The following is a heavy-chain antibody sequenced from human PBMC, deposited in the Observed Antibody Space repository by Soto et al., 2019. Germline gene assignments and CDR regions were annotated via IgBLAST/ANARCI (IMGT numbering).Heavy chain of an antibody. CDR3: ARDPGGSSGGYWFDP. J-gene: IGHJ5*02. CDR2: INSDGSST. D-gene: IGHD6-19*01. V-gene: IGHV3-74*01. Sequence: GSLRLSCAASGFTFSSYWMHWVRQAPGKGLVWVSRINSDGSSTSYADSVKGRFTISRDNAKNTLYLQMNRLRAEDTAVYYCARDPGGSSGGYWFDPWGQGTLVTVSS. CDR1: GFTFSSYW.